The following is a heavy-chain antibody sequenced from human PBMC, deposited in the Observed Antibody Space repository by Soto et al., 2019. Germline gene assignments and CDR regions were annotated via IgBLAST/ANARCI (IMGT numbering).Heavy chain of an antibody. V-gene: IGHV4-31*03. CDR1: GGSISSGGYY. Sequence: SETLSLTCTVSGGSISSGGYYWSWIRQHPGKGLEWIGYIYYSGSTYYNPSLRSRVTISVDTSKNQFSLKLSSVTAADTAVYYCARGGGITTYFDYWGQGTLVTVSS. CDR3: ARGGGITTYFDY. J-gene: IGHJ4*02. D-gene: IGHD2-15*01. CDR2: IYYSGST.